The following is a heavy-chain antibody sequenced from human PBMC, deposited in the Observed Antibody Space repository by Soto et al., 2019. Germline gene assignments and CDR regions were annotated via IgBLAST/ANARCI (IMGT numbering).Heavy chain of an antibody. J-gene: IGHJ4*02. CDR3: ARLHADDYGDFQTTFDY. D-gene: IGHD4-17*01. Sequence: SETLSLTCTVSGGSISSSSYYWGWIRQPPGKGLEWIGSIYYSGSTYYNPSLKSRVTISVDTSKNQFSLKLSSVTAADTAVYYCARLHADDYGDFQTTFDYWGQGTLVTVSS. V-gene: IGHV4-39*01. CDR2: IYYSGST. CDR1: GGSISSSSYY.